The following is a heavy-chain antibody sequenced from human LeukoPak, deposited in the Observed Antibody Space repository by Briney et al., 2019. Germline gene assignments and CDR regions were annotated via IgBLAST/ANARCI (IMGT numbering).Heavy chain of an antibody. J-gene: IGHJ4*02. CDR1: GYTFTGYY. V-gene: IGHV1-2*02. D-gene: IGHD1-1*01. Sequence: ASVKVSCKASGYTFTGYYMHWVRQAPGQGLEWMGWINPNSGGTNYALKFQGRVTMTRDTSISTAYMELSRLRSDDTAVYYCARGQLRLRSPLYNWNVGGYWGQGTLVTVSS. CDR2: INPNSGGT. CDR3: ARGQLRLRSPLYNWNVGGY.